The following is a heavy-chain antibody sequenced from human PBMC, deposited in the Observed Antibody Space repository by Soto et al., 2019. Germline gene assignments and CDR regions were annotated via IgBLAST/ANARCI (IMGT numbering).Heavy chain of an antibody. J-gene: IGHJ4*02. D-gene: IGHD5-18*01. V-gene: IGHV4-61*01. CDR2: IYYSGST. Sequence: QVQLQESGPGLVKPSETLSLTCTVSGGSVSSGSYYWSWIRQPPGKGLVWIGYIYYSGSTNYNPSPKSRVTTSVDTSMNQCSLKPSSVTAADTAVYYCGIAVDTATVTVIDYWGQGTLVTVSS. CDR3: GIAVDTATVTVIDY. CDR1: GGSVSSGSYY.